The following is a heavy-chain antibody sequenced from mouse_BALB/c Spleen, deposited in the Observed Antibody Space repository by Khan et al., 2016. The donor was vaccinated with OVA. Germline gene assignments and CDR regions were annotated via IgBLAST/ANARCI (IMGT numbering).Heavy chain of an antibody. CDR1: GFTFSDYY. CDR2: ISDGGSYI. J-gene: IGHJ3*01. Sequence: EVELVESGGGLVKPGGSLKLSCEASGFTFSDYYMYWVRQTPEKRLEWVATISDGGSYIYYPDSVKGRFTISRDDVKNNLYLQMGSLKSEDTAMYYCARGYYGDPFAYWGQGTLVTVSA. V-gene: IGHV5-4*02. CDR3: ARGYYGDPFAY. D-gene: IGHD2-13*01.